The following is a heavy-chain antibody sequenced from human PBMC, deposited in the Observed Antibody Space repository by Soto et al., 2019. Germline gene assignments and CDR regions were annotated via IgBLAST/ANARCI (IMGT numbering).Heavy chain of an antibody. J-gene: IGHJ4*02. CDR3: ARDLAAAGTGAFDY. CDR2: IIPIFGTA. V-gene: IGHV1-69*01. CDR1: GGTFSSYA. D-gene: IGHD6-13*01. Sequence: QVQLVQSGAEVKKPGSSVKVSCKASGGTFSSYAISWVRQAPGQGLEWMGGIIPIFGTANYAQKFQGRVTITADESTSTAYMALSSLRSEDTAVYYCARDLAAAGTGAFDYWGQGTLVTVSS.